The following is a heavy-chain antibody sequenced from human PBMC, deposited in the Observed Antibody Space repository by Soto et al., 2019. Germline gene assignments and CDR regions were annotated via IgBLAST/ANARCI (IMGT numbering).Heavy chain of an antibody. CDR1: GFTFSGSA. CDR2: IRSKANSYAT. D-gene: IGHD2-2*01. J-gene: IGHJ6*02. Sequence: QTGGSLRLSCAASGFTFSGSAMHWVRQASGKRLEWVGRIRSKANSYATAYAAAVKGRFTISRDDSKNTAYLQMNSLKTGDTAVYYCTSYCSSTSCYDSYYYYGMDVWGQGTTVTVSS. CDR3: TSYCSSTSCYDSYYYYGMDV. V-gene: IGHV3-73*01.